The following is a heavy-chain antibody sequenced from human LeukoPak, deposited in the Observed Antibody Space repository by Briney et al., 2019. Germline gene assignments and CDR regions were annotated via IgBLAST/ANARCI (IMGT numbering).Heavy chain of an antibody. V-gene: IGHV3-23*01. CDR1: GFTFSSYA. J-gene: IGHJ4*02. Sequence: PGGSLRLSCAASGFTFSSYAMSWVRQAPGKGLEWVSAISGSGGSTYYADSVKGRFTTSRDNSKNTLYLQMNSLRAEDTAVYYCAKKYYYGSGSYHPLGYFDYWGQGTLVTVSS. D-gene: IGHD3-10*01. CDR2: ISGSGGST. CDR3: AKKYYYGSGSYHPLGYFDY.